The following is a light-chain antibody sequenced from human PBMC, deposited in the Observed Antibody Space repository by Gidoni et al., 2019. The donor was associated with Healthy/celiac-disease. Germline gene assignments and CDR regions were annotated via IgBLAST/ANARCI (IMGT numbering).Light chain of an antibody. V-gene: IGLV2-14*01. CDR2: DVS. CDR1: SRDVGGYNY. J-gene: IGLJ1*01. Sequence: QSALTQPASVSGSPGQSITISCTGTSRDVGGYNYFSWYQKHPGKAPKLMIYDVSNRPSGVSNRFSGSKSGNTASLTISGLQAEDEADYYCSSYTSSSTYVFGTGTKVTVL. CDR3: SSYTSSSTYV.